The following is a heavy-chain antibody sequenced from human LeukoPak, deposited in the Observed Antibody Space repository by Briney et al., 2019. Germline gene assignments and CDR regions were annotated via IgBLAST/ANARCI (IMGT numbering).Heavy chain of an antibody. V-gene: IGHV4-39*01. D-gene: IGHD1-26*01. Sequence: SETLSLTCTVSGGSITSSSYYWGWIRQPPGKGLEWIGEINHSGSTNYNPSLKSRVTISVDTSKNQFSLKLSSVTAADTAVYYCARHSGSYSLRYYFDYWGQGTLVTVSS. CDR2: INHSGST. J-gene: IGHJ4*02. CDR1: GGSITSSSYY. CDR3: ARHSGSYSLRYYFDY.